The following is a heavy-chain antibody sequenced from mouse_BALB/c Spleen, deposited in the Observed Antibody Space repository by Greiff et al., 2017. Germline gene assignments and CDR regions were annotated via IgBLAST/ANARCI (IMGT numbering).Heavy chain of an antibody. CDR1: GFTFSDYG. V-gene: IGHV5-15*02. CDR3: ARDGHGSSSWFAY. D-gene: IGHD1-1*01. J-gene: IGHJ3*01. CDR2: ISNLAYSI. Sequence: EVKLVESGGGLVQPGGSRKLSCAASGFTFSDYGMAWVRQAPGKGPEWVAFISNLAYSIYYADTVTGRFTISRENAKNTLYLEMSSLRSEDTAMYYCARDGHGSSSWFAYWGQGTLVTVSA.